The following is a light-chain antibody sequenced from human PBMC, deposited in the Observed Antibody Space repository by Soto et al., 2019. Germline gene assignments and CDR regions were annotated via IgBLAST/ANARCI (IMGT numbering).Light chain of an antibody. Sequence: EIVLTQSPGTLSLSAGERATLSCRASQRISTSYLAWYQQKPGRAPRVLVYGTSTRATGIPSRFSGSGSGTDFTLTISRLEPEDFAVSYCQQYGDSPFTFGPGTKVDIK. CDR1: QRISTSY. J-gene: IGKJ3*01. CDR2: GTS. CDR3: QQYGDSPFT. V-gene: IGKV3-20*01.